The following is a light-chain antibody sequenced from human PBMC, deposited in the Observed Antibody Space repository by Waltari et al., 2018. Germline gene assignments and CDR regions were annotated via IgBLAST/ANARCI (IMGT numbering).Light chain of an antibody. V-gene: IGKV1-9*01. CDR3: LHLSNFPLS. J-gene: IGKJ4*01. CDR2: AAS. CDR1: QVISTH. Sequence: DIQLTQSPSLLSASVRDRVPITCRAKQVISTHLAWYQQKPGKAPKLLIYAASTLQSAIPSRFSGSGSGTEFTLTIDSLQPEDFATYYCLHLSNFPLSFGGGTKVELK.